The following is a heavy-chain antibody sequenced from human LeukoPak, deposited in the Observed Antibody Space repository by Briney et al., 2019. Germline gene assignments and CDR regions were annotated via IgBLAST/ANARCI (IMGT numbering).Heavy chain of an antibody. V-gene: IGHV3-30*02. CDR3: AKESLPEYCSSTSCYSSSKYYFDY. CDR1: GFTFSSYG. Sequence: GGSLRLSCAASGFTFSSYGMHWVRQAPGKGLEWVAFIRYDGSNKYYADSVKGRFTISRDNSKNTLYLQMNSLRAEDTAVYYCAKESLPEYCSSTSCYSSSKYYFDYWGQGTLVTVSS. CDR2: IRYDGSNK. J-gene: IGHJ4*02. D-gene: IGHD2-2*01.